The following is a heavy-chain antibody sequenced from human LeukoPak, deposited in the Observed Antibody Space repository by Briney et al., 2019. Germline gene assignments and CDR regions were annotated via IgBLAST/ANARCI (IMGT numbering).Heavy chain of an antibody. CDR2: INSDGSST. V-gene: IGHV3-74*01. CDR3: ARDVSGLDY. Sequence: GGSLRLSCAASGFTFRTSGMSWVRQAPGKGLVWVSRINSDGSSTSYADSVKGRFTISRDNAKNTLYLQMNSLRAEDTAVYYCARDVSGLDYWGQGTLVTVSS. D-gene: IGHD2-8*02. CDR1: GFTFRTSG. J-gene: IGHJ4*02.